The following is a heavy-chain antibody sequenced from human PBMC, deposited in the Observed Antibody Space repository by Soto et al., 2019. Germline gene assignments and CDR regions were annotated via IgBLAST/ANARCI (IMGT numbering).Heavy chain of an antibody. V-gene: IGHV3-74*01. Sequence: EVQLVASGGGVGQPGGSLRLSCAASGFTFSNHWIHWVRQVPGEGLVWVSRVNSDGSETYFADSVKGRFTISRDNANKMVHLHMNSLRADGTAVYYCARAAGMVRSRYYLDAWGQGTLVTVSS. CDR1: GFTFSNHW. CDR2: VNSDGSET. D-gene: IGHD3-10*01. CDR3: ARAAGMVRSRYYLDA. J-gene: IGHJ4*02.